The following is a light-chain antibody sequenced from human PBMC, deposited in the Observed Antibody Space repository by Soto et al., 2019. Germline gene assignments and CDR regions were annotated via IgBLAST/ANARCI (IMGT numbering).Light chain of an antibody. CDR1: SSNIGNNY. V-gene: IGLV1-51*01. J-gene: IGLJ2*01. Sequence: QSVLTQPPAVSAAPGQRVTISCSGSSSNIGNNYVSWYQHLPGTAPKFLIYDNNKRPSGIPDRFSGSKSGTSVALGITALQTGDEADYYCGTWDSSLSAVVFGGGTKVTVL. CDR2: DNN. CDR3: GTWDSSLSAVV.